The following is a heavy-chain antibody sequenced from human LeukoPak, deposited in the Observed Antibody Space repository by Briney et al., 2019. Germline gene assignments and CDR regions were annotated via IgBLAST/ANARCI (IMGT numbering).Heavy chain of an antibody. CDR3: ARDRRSSIAAPVNWFDP. CDR1: GYTFTSYG. D-gene: IGHD6-6*01. CDR2: ISAYNGNT. V-gene: IGHV1-18*01. J-gene: IGHJ5*02. Sequence: ASVKVSCKASGYTFTSYGISWVRQAPGLGLEWMGWISAYNGNTNYAQKLQGRVTMTTDTSTSTAYMELRSLRSDDTAVYYCARDRRSSIAAPVNWFDPWGQGTLVTVSS.